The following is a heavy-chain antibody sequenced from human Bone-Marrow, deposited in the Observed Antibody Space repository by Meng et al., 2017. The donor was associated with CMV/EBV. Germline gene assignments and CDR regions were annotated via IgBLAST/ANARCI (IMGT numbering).Heavy chain of an antibody. J-gene: IGHJ6*02. V-gene: IGHV1-46*01. D-gene: IGHD1-1*01. CDR1: GYTFTSYY. CDR3: ARDLEPTLRYYYYYGMDV. Sequence: ASVKVSCKASGYTFTSYYMHWVRQAPGQGLEWMGIINPSGGSTSYAQKFQGRVTMTRDTSTSTVYMELSSLRSEDTAVYYCARDLEPTLRYYYYYGMDVWGQGTTVTVSS. CDR2: INPSGGST.